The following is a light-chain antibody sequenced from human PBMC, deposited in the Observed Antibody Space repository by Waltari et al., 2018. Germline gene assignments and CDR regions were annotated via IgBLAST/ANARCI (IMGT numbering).Light chain of an antibody. J-gene: IGLJ3*02. CDR1: RSTTGNNA. CDR3: ASRDDSLNGWV. CDR2: NDD. V-gene: IGLV1-44*01. Sequence: QSVLTQPPPASGTPGRRVTIPCPGSRSTTGNNAVTWYQQLPGTAPKLLIYNDDQRPSGVPDRFSGSRSGPSASLAISGLQSDDEADYYCASRDDSLNGWVFGGGTKLTVL.